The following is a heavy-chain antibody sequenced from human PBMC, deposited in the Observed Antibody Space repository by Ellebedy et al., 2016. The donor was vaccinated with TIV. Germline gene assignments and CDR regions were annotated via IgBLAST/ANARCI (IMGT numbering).Heavy chain of an antibody. Sequence: GGSLRLXXAASGFTFDDYAMHWVRQAPGKGLEWVSGISWNSGSKGYADSVKGRFTISRDNAKNSLYLQMNSLRAEDTALYYCAKGPYYYDSSGYYWAYFDYWGQGTLVTVSS. V-gene: IGHV3-9*01. CDR2: ISWNSGSK. CDR3: AKGPYYYDSSGYYWAYFDY. CDR1: GFTFDDYA. D-gene: IGHD3-22*01. J-gene: IGHJ4*02.